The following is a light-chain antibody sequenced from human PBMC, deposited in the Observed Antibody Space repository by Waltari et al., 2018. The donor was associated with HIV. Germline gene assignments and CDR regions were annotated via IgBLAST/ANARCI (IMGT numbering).Light chain of an antibody. CDR1: KLGDKY. CDR2: EDI. CDR3: QAWASNTVV. J-gene: IGLJ3*02. Sequence: SYELTQPPSMSVSPGQTANFTCSGDKLGDKYTCWYQRKSGQSPVLVIYEDIKRPSGIPERFSGSNSGNKATLTISGTLAMDEAIYFCQAWASNTVVFGGGTKLTVL. V-gene: IGLV3-1*01.